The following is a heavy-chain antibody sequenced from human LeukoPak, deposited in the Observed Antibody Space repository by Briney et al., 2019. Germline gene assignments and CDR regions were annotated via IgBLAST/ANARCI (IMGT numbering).Heavy chain of an antibody. CDR1: GGSISSYY. CDR3: ARDSGYEPYIDY. J-gene: IGHJ4*02. D-gene: IGHD5-12*01. Sequence: SETLSLTCTVSGGSISSYYWSWIRQPPGKGLEWIGYIYHSGSTYYNPSLKSRVTISVDRTKNQFSLKLSSVTAADTAVYYCARDSGYEPYIDYWGQGTLVTVSS. CDR2: IYHSGST. V-gene: IGHV4-59*12.